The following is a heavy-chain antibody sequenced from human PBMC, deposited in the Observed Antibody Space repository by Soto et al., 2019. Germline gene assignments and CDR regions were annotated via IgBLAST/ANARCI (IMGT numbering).Heavy chain of an antibody. V-gene: IGHV3-23*01. J-gene: IGHJ4*02. D-gene: IGHD1-1*01. CDR2: VSGGSGTT. Sequence: EVQLSESGGGLVQPGGSLRLSCAVSGFSFSTYGVTWVRQAPGKGLEWVGGVSGGSGTTNYADSVKGRFTITGDNSKNTVYLQMNSLRVEDTAVYYCAKWNGYGDHWGQGTLVTVSS. CDR3: AKWNGYGDH. CDR1: GFSFSTYG.